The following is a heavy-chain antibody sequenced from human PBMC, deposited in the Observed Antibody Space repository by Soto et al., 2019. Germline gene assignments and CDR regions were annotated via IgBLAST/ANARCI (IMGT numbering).Heavy chain of an antibody. CDR3: ARPLWRNDYNWGYFDL. V-gene: IGHV3-30-3*01. D-gene: IGHD4-4*01. CDR1: GFTFSSYA. J-gene: IGHJ2*01. Sequence: QVQLVESGGGVVQPGRSLRLSCAASGFTFSSYAMHWVRQAPGKGLEWVAVISYDGSKKYYADSVKGRCTIARGNSKNTMYMTMKSLRAEDTAVYYCARPLWRNDYNWGYFDLWGRGTLVTVSS. CDR2: ISYDGSKK.